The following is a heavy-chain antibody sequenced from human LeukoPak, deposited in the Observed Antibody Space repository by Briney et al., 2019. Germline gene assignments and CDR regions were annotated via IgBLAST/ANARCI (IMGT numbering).Heavy chain of an antibody. J-gene: IGHJ4*02. CDR1: GFTVSSNY. D-gene: IGHD6-19*01. CDR3: ATAVAGTGIIDY. CDR2: IYSGGST. Sequence: GGSLRLSCAASGFTVSSNYMSWVRQAPGKGLEWVSVIYSGGSTYYADSVKGRFTISRDNSKNTLYLQMNSLRAEDTAVHYCATAVAGTGIIDYWGQGTLVTVSS. V-gene: IGHV3-53*01.